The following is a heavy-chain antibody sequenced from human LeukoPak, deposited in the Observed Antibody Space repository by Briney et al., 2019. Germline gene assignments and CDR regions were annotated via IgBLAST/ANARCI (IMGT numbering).Heavy chain of an antibody. V-gene: IGHV3-48*03. CDR3: ARDGSSGPIDAFDI. CDR1: GFTFSGYE. Sequence: GGSLRLSCAASGFTFSGYEMNWVRQAPGKGLEWVSYISSSGSTIYYADSVKGRFTISRDNAKNSLYLQMNSLRAEDTAVYYCARDGSSGPIDAFDIWGQGTMVTVSS. D-gene: IGHD6-19*01. J-gene: IGHJ3*02. CDR2: ISSSGSTI.